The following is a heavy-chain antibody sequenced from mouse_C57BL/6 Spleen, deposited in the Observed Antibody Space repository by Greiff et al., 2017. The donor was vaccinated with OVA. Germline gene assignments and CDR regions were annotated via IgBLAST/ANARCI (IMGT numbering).Heavy chain of an antibody. D-gene: IGHD2-1*01. CDR1: GYSFTSYY. V-gene: IGHV1-66*01. CDR2: IYPGSGNT. Sequence: QVQLQQSGPELVKPGASVKISCKASGYSFTSYYIHWVKQRPGQGLEWIGWIYPGSGNTKYNEKFKGKATLTADTSSSTAYMQLSSLTSEDSAVYYCARGDGNYVAWFAYWGQGTLVTVSA. J-gene: IGHJ3*01. CDR3: ARGDGNYVAWFAY.